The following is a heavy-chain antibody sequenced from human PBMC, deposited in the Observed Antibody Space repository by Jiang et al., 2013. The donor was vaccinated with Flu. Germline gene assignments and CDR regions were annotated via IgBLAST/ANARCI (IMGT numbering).Heavy chain of an antibody. J-gene: IGHJ6*02. CDR1: GYTFASYG. D-gene: IGHD6-25*01. CDR2: ISAYNGNT. Sequence: GAEVKKPGASVKVSCKASGYTFASYGISWVRQAPGQGLEWMGWISAYNGNTNYGQNLQGRVTMSTDTSTSTAYMELRSLRSDDTAVYYCARDHPTGGYDFYFYYGMDVWGQGATVTVTS. V-gene: IGHV1-18*01. CDR3: ARDHPTGGYDFYFYYGMDV.